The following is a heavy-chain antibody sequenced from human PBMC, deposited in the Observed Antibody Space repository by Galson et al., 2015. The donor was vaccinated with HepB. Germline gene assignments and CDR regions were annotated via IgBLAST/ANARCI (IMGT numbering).Heavy chain of an antibody. D-gene: IGHD5-12*01. J-gene: IGHJ4*02. Sequence: SVKVSCKASGYTFTSYGISWVRQAPGQGLEWMGWISAYNGNTNYAQKLQGRVAMTTDTSTSTAYMELRSLRSDDTAVYYCARLTSGGYDLYYWGQGTLVTVSS. CDR1: GYTFTSYG. CDR3: ARLTSGGYDLYY. CDR2: ISAYNGNT. V-gene: IGHV1-18*01.